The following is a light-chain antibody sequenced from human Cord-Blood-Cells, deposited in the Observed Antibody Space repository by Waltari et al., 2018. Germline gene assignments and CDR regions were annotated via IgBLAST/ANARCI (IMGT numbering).Light chain of an antibody. CDR2: KAS. J-gene: IGKJ4*01. V-gene: IGKV1-5*03. CDR1: QSISSW. Sequence: DIQMTQSPSTLSASVGDRVAITCRASQSISSWLAWYQQKPGKAPKLLIYKASSLESGVPSRFSGSGSGTEFTLTISSLQPDDFATYYCQQYNSYSLTFGGGTKVEIK. CDR3: QQYNSYSLT.